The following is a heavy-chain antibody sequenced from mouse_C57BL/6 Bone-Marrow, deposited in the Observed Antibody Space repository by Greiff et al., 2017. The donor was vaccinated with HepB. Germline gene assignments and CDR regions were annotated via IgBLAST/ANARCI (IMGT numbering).Heavy chain of an antibody. V-gene: IGHV1-69*01. CDR1: GYTFTSYW. D-gene: IGHD2-3*01. CDR2: IDPSDSYT. Sequence: QVQLQQPGAELVMPGASVKLSCKASGYTFTSYWMHWVKQRPGQGLEWIGEIDPSDSYTNYNQKFKGKSTLTVDKSSSTAYMQLSSLTSEDSAVYYCARRRVYDGYYPWYFDVWRTGTTVTVSS. CDR3: ARRRVYDGYYPWYFDV. J-gene: IGHJ1*03.